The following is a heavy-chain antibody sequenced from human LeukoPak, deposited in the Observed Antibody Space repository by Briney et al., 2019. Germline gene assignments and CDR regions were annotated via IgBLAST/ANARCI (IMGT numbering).Heavy chain of an antibody. J-gene: IGHJ3*02. D-gene: IGHD3-10*01. CDR3: AKWGGNDGFDI. CDR1: GFTFSSYG. V-gene: IGHV3-30*18. CDR2: ISYDGSGS. Sequence: GGSLRLSCAASGFTFSSYGMHWVRQAPGKGLEWVSFISYDGSGSYYVESVKGRFSISRDNSKNTLYLQMNSLRIEDTAVYYCAKWGGNDGFDIWDQGTMVTVSS.